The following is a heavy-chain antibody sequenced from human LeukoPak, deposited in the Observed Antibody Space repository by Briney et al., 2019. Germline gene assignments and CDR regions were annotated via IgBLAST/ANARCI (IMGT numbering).Heavy chain of an antibody. CDR2: IYHSGSS. CDR3: VSAYCGGDCYHSLLTN. CDR1: GVSMGSGGYS. J-gene: IGHJ4*02. Sequence: NPSETLSLTCAVSGVSMGSGGYSWSWVRQPPGKGLEWIGYIYHSGSSYYNPSLKSRVTIPMDRSKNQFSLRLTSLTATDTAVYYCVSAYCGGDCYHSLLTNWGQGILVTVSS. D-gene: IGHD2-21*02. V-gene: IGHV4-30-2*01.